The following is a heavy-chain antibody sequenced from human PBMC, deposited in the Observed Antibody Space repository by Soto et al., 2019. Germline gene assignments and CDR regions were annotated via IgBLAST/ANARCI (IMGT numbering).Heavy chain of an antibody. D-gene: IGHD6-6*01. CDR3: ARDVIAARLTT. Sequence: QVQLQESGPGLVKPSETLSLTCTVSGGSISSYYWSWIRQPPGKGLEWIGYIYYSGSTNYNPSLTIXATXSXATSKHQFALKLSSVTAADTAVYYCARDVIAARLTTWGQGTLVTVSS. CDR2: IYYSGST. CDR1: GGSISSYY. J-gene: IGHJ4*02. V-gene: IGHV4-59*01.